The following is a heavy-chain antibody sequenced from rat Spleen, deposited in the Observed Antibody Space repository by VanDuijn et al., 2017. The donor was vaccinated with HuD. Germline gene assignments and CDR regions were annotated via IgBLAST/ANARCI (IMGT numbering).Heavy chain of an antibody. D-gene: IGHD4-2*01. CDR3: TTGGDFDY. CDR2: ITYDGGTT. Sequence: EVQLVESGGGLVQPGGSLQVSCAASGFTFSNYYMAWVRQAPTKGLEWVASITYDGGTTYYRDSVKGRFTISRDNAKSSLYLQMDSLRSEDTATYYCTTGGDFDYWGQGVMVTVSS. V-gene: IGHV5-20*01. J-gene: IGHJ2*01. CDR1: GFTFSNYY.